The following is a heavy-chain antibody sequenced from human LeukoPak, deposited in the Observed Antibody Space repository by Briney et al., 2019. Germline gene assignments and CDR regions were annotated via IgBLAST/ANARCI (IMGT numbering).Heavy chain of an antibody. CDR1: GFTFSSYA. CDR3: AKDHDYSNSIDY. V-gene: IGHV3-23*01. Sequence: GGSLRLSCAASGFTFSSYAMSWVRQAPGKGLEWVSAISGSGGSTYYADSVKGRLTISRDNSKNTLYLQMNSLRAEDTAVYYCAKDHDYSNSIDYWGQGTLVTVSS. J-gene: IGHJ4*02. D-gene: IGHD4-11*01. CDR2: ISGSGGST.